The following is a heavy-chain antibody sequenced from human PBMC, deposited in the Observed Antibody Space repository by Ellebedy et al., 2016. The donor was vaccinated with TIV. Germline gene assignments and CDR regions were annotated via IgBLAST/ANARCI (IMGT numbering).Heavy chain of an antibody. D-gene: IGHD6-13*01. CDR2: VSGYNGNT. J-gene: IGHJ4*02. Sequence: AASVKVSCKASSYTFINYGVSWVRQAPGQGLEWMGWVSGYNGNTQYAQKFQGRVTMTTDTSTTTAYMELRSLRSDDTAVYYCARDPGSWLTDYWGQGTLVTVSS. CDR3: ARDPGSWLTDY. CDR1: SYTFINYG. V-gene: IGHV1-18*04.